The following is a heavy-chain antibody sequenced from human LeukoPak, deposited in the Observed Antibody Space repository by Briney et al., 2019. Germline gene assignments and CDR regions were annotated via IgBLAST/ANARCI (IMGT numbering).Heavy chain of an antibody. V-gene: IGHV3-48*03. CDR1: GFTFSSYE. CDR2: ISSSGRTI. Sequence: PGGSLRLSCAASGFTFSSYEMIWVRQTPGKGLEWVSYISSSGRTIYYADSVKGRFTLSRDNAKNSLYLQMNSLRAEDTAVYYCATGPLNAYGMGDWGQGTTVTVSS. CDR3: ATGPLNAYGMGD. J-gene: IGHJ6*02.